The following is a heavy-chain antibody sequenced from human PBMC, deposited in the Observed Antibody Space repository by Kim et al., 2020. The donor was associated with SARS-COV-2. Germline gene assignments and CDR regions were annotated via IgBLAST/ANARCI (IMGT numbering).Heavy chain of an antibody. Sequence: DSMKCRFTISRDNSKNTLYLEMSSLRAEDTAVYYCVKDVDRYNWNLDFDYWGQGTLVTVSS. V-gene: IGHV3-64D*09. D-gene: IGHD1-7*01. J-gene: IGHJ4*02. CDR3: VKDVDRYNWNLDFDY.